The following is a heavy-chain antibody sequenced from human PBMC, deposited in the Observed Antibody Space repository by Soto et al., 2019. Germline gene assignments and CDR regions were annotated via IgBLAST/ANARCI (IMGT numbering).Heavy chain of an antibody. D-gene: IGHD6-19*01. Sequence: ASETMSLPSTVSDGNIRNRSYYRSWKRKPPGKGLEWIGSIYYSGSTYYNPSLKSRVTISVDTSKNQFSLKLSSVTAADTAVYYGARLGRAVAEYFDYLVQGTLVTVSS. V-gene: IGHV4-39*01. CDR3: ARLGRAVAEYFDY. CDR2: IYYSGST. CDR1: DGNIRNRSYY. J-gene: IGHJ4*02.